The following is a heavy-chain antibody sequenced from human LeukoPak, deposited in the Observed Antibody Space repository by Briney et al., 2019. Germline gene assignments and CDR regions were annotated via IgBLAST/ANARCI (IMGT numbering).Heavy chain of an antibody. D-gene: IGHD3-9*01. CDR3: AIDPYYDILTGYYTDGY. CDR2: ISSSSSYI. J-gene: IGHJ4*02. Sequence: GGSLRLSCAASGFTFSSYSMNWVRQAPGMGLEWVSSISSSSSYIYYADSVKGRFTISRDNAKNSLYLQMNSLRAEDTAVYYCAIDPYYDILTGYYTDGYWGQGTLVTVSS. V-gene: IGHV3-21*01. CDR1: GFTFSSYS.